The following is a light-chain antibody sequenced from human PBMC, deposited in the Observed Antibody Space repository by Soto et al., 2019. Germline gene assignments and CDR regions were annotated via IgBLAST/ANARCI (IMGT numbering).Light chain of an antibody. V-gene: IGKV3-15*01. CDR3: QQYSDWPYT. Sequence: EIVVTQSPATLSVSPGDRATLSCRASQSVGINLAWYQQKPGQAPRLLIYDKSTRATGIPARFSGIGSGTEFTLAISSLQSEDFAVYYCQQYSDWPYTFGQGTKLEIK. J-gene: IGKJ2*01. CDR2: DKS. CDR1: QSVGIN.